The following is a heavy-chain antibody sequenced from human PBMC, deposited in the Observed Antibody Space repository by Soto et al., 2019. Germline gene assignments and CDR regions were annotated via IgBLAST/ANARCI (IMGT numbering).Heavy chain of an antibody. D-gene: IGHD3-10*01. Sequence: PSETLSLTCTVSGRSISSSRFYWGWIRQPPGKGLEWIGSIYYSGSTYYNPSLKSRVTISVDTSKNQFSLKLSSVTAADTAVYYFERHHSRTLHYYGSGSYYFYCLEVSGQGTTVTVSS. CDR2: IYYSGST. V-gene: IGHV4-39*01. CDR1: GRSISSSRFY. J-gene: IGHJ6*02. CDR3: ERHHSRTLHYYGSGSYYFYCLEV.